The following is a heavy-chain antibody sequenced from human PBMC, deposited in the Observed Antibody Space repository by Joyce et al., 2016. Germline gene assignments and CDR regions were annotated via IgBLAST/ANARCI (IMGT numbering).Heavy chain of an antibody. D-gene: IGHD6-19*01. CDR2: ISLRGGTQ. CDR1: GFTFDNYA. J-gene: IGHJ4*02. Sequence: EVQLLESGGGLVQPGGSLRLSCAASGFTFDNYAMSWVRQAPGKGLEWVSYISLRGGTQYYADSVQGRLTISRDNSKNTLFLQMNSLRADDTAVYYCAKYKVAGTRATFDYWGQGALATVSS. V-gene: IGHV3-23*01. CDR3: AKYKVAGTRATFDY.